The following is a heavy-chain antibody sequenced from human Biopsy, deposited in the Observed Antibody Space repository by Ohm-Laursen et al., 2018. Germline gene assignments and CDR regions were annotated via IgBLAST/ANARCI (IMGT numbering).Heavy chain of an antibody. J-gene: IGHJ6*02. D-gene: IGHD7-27*01. CDR1: GGSFSSYY. CDR2: IYYSGST. CDR3: ARLWGGYHFHGMDV. V-gene: IGHV4-59*08. Sequence: TLSLTCAVYGGSFSSYYWSWIRQPPGKGLECIGYIYYSGSTNYSPSLKSRVTMSVDTSKNQSSMKLSSVTAADTAVYYCARLWGGYHFHGMDVWGQGTTVTVSS.